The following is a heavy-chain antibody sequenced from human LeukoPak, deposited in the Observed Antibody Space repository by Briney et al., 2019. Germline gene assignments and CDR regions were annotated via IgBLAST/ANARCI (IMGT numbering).Heavy chain of an antibody. CDR1: GGSFSGYY. CDR2: INHSGST. J-gene: IGHJ5*02. D-gene: IGHD6-6*01. Sequence: SETLSLTCAVYGGSFSGYYWSWIRQPPGKGLEWIGEINHSGSTNYNPSLKSRVTISVDTSKNQFFLKLSSVTAADTAVYYCARGAVLIAARRFNWFDPWAREPWSPSPQ. V-gene: IGHV4-34*01. CDR3: ARGAVLIAARRFNWFDP.